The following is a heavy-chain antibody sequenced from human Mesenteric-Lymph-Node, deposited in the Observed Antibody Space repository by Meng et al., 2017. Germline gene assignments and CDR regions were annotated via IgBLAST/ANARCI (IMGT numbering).Heavy chain of an antibody. CDR3: ARGVVGASRY. CDR1: GYTFTSYD. D-gene: IGHD1-26*01. V-gene: IGHV1-8*03. J-gene: IGHJ4*02. CDR2: INPNTGNT. Sequence: ASVKVSCKASGYTFTSYDINWVRQATGQGLEWLGWINPNTGNTGYAQKFQGRVTITRSTSISTAYMELSSLRSEDTAVYYCARGVVGASRYWGQGTLVTVSS.